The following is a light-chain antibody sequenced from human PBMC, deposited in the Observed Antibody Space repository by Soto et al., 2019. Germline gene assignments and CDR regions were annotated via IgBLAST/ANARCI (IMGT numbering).Light chain of an antibody. CDR2: DVS. J-gene: IGLJ1*01. V-gene: IGLV2-14*01. Sequence: QSALTQPASVSGSPGQSITISCTGTSSDVGGYNYVSWYQQHPGKAPKLMIYDVSNRPSGVSNRFSGSKSGNTASLTISGLQAEDEADYDCSSYTSSSTPLYVLGTG. CDR3: SSYTSSSTPLYV. CDR1: SSDVGGYNY.